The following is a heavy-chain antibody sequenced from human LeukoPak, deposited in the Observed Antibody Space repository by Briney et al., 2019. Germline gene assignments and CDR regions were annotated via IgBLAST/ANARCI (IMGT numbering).Heavy chain of an antibody. CDR3: AKEVWFGGFLSIDY. CDR2: IRSSDGRT. D-gene: IGHD3-10*01. J-gene: IGHJ4*02. V-gene: IGHV3-23*01. Sequence: PGGSLRLSCAAPGFAFSSQDMSWVRQAPGKGLEWVSAIRSSDGRTFYADSVKGRFTISRDNSKNTLYLQMSSLRVEDTAIYYCAKEVWFGGFLSIDYWGQGTPVTVSS. CDR1: GFAFSSQD.